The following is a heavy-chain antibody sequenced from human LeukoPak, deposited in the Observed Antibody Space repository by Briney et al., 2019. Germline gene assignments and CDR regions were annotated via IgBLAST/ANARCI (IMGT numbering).Heavy chain of an antibody. CDR2: IYYTGST. CDR1: GGSISSHY. J-gene: IGHJ4*02. D-gene: IGHD2-21*02. Sequence: SETLSLTCTVSGGSISSHYWTWIRQPPGKGLDWIGYIYYTGSTVYNPSLESRVTLSVDTSKNQISLKLNSVTEADTAVYFCARNIASCDGDCYNYFDFWGQGALVTVSS. CDR3: ARNIASCDGDCYNYFDF. V-gene: IGHV4-59*11.